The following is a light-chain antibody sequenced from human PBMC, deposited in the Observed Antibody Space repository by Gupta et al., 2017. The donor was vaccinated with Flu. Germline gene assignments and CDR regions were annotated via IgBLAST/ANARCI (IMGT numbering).Light chain of an antibody. CDR1: QSISSY. J-gene: IGKJ2*03. CDR3: QQSDSTPQS. Sequence: DIQMTQSPSSLSASVGDRVTITCRASQSISSYLNWYQQKPGKDPKLLIYAASSLQSGVPSRFSGSGSGTDFTLTISSLQPEDFATYYCQQSDSTPQSFGQGTKLEIK. V-gene: IGKV1-39*01. CDR2: AAS.